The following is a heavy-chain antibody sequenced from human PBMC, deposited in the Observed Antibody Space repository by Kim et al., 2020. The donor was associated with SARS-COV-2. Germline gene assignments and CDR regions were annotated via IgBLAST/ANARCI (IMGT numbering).Heavy chain of an antibody. CDR3: ARDPYSSSYHYYGMDV. J-gene: IGHJ6*02. D-gene: IGHD6-13*01. V-gene: IGHV3-48*03. CDR2: ISSSGSTI. CDR1: GFTFSSYE. Sequence: GGSLRLSCAASGFTFSSYEMNWVRQAPGKGLEWVSYISSSGSTIYYADSVKGRFTISRDNAKNSLYLQMNSLRAEDTAVSYCARDPYSSSYHYYGMDVWGHGTPV.